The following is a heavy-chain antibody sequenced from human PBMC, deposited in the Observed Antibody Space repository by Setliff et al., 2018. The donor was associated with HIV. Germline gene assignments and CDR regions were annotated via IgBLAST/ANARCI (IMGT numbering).Heavy chain of an antibody. V-gene: IGHV4-34*01. J-gene: IGHJ4*02. D-gene: IGHD6-13*01. Sequence: SETLSLTCAVYGGSFSGYYWSWIRQPPGKGLEWIGEINHSGRTKYNPSLKSRVTTSVDTSKNQFSLKLSSVTAADTAVYYCARRRDGSSWYRGDFDYWGQGTLVTVSS. CDR1: GGSFSGYY. CDR2: INHSGRT. CDR3: ARRRDGSSWYRGDFDY.